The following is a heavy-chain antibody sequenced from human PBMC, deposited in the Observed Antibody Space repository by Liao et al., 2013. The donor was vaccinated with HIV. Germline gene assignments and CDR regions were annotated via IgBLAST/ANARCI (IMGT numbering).Heavy chain of an antibody. J-gene: IGHJ4*02. Sequence: QVQLQVSSPGLVKPSQTLSLTCTVSGGSMSSGDYYWSWIRQAPGKGLEWIGYIYESGFTDYNPSLKSRLTISEDTSKDQFSLRLTSVTAADTAVYYCARGEQYDYLWGSHFDSWGPGILVTVSS. V-gene: IGHV4-30-4*08. CDR1: GGSMSSGDYY. CDR3: ARGEQYDYLWGSHFDS. CDR2: IYESGFT. D-gene: IGHD3-16*01.